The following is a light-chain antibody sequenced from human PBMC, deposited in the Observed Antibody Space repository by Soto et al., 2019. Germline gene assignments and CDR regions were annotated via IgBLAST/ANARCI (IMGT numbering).Light chain of an antibody. J-gene: IGKJ3*01. Sequence: EIVLTQSPGTLSLSPGEGATLSCRASQTISNTYLAWYQQKPGQAPRLLIYGASSRATGIPDRFSGSGSGTDFPLTISGLEPEDVAVYYCQSYGRTVFTFGPGTKVDIK. V-gene: IGKV3-20*01. CDR3: QSYGRTVFT. CDR2: GAS. CDR1: QTISNTY.